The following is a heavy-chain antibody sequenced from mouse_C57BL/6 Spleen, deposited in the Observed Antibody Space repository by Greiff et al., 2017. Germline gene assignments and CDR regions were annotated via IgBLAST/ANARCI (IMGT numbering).Heavy chain of an antibody. CDR1: GYAFSSSW. J-gene: IGHJ4*01. CDR3: AGHNYDYDRAMDY. V-gene: IGHV1-82*01. CDR2: IYPGDGDP. D-gene: IGHD2-4*01. Sequence: VQLQQSGPELVKPGASVKLSCKASGYAFSSSWMNWVKQRPGKGLELIGRIYPGDGDPNYNGKFKGKATLTADKSSSTASMQLSSLTSEYSAVYFCAGHNYDYDRAMDYWGQGTSVTVSS.